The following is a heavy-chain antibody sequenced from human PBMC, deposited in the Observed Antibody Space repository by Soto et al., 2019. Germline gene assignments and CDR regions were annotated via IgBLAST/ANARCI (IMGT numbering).Heavy chain of an antibody. Sequence: ASVKVSCKASGGTFSSYAISWVRQAPGQGLEWMGWINAGNGNTKYSQKFQGRVTITRDTSASTAYMELSSLRSEDTAVYYCARGITLPTPLDYWGQGTQVTVSS. V-gene: IGHV1-3*01. CDR2: INAGNGNT. CDR3: ARGITLPTPLDY. CDR1: GGTFSSYA. D-gene: IGHD1-20*01. J-gene: IGHJ4*02.